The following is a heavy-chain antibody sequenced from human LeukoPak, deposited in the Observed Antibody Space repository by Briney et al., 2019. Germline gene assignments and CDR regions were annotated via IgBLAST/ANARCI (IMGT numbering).Heavy chain of an antibody. D-gene: IGHD6-13*01. J-gene: IGHJ4*02. Sequence: PSETLSLTCTVSAGSISGYYWSWVRQPPGKGLEWIGYIYHSGSTYYNPSLKSRVTISVDRSKNQFSLKLSSVTAADTAVYYCARQDLAAAAPDYWGQGTLVTVSS. V-gene: IGHV4-59*08. CDR2: IYHSGST. CDR3: ARQDLAAAAPDY. CDR1: AGSISGYY.